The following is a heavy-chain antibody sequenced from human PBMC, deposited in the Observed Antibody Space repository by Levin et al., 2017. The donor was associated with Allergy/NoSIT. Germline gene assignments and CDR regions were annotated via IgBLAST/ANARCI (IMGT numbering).Heavy chain of an antibody. CDR2: INEDGSEK. J-gene: IGHJ3*02. CDR3: ARDPYDIRGYGGYGAFDI. D-gene: IGHD3-22*01. Sequence: GASVKVSCAASGFTLSRFWTTWVRQAPGKGLEWVTNINEDGSEKQYVASVKGRFTISRDYANNSVYLQTSSLRDDDTAIYYCARDPYDIRGYGGYGAFDIWGQGTMVTVSS. V-gene: IGHV3-7*01. CDR1: GFTLSRFW.